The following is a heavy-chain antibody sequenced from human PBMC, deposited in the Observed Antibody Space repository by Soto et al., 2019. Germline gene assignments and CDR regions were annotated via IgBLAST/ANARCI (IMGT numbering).Heavy chain of an antibody. Sequence: GGSLRLSCAASGFTFSSYGMHWVRQAPGKGLEWVAVISHDGSNKYYADSVKGRFTISRDNSKNTLYLQMNSLRAEDTAVYYCAKDLERWLQLGYFDYWGQGTLVTVSS. V-gene: IGHV3-30*18. CDR2: ISHDGSNK. J-gene: IGHJ4*02. CDR3: AKDLERWLQLGYFDY. D-gene: IGHD5-12*01. CDR1: GFTFSSYG.